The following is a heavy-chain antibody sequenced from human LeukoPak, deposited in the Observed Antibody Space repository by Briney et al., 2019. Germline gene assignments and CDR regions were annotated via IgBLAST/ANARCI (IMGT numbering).Heavy chain of an antibody. CDR2: ISAYNGNT. J-gene: IGHJ4*02. CDR1: GYTFTSHG. Sequence: ASVKVSCKASGYTFTSHGISWVRQAPGQGLEWIGWISAYNGNTNYAQKLQGRVTMTTDTSTSTAYMELRSLRSDDTAVYYCARVPKRISAPGTADYWGQGTLVTDSS. V-gene: IGHV1-18*01. CDR3: ARVPKRISAPGTADY. D-gene: IGHD6-13*01.